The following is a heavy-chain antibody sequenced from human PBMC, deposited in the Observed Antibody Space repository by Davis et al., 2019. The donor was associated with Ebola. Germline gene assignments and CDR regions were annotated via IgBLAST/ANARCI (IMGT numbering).Heavy chain of an antibody. CDR1: GFTFSGYG. V-gene: IGHV3-33*08. CDR2: FYNDGSHR. Sequence: GGSLRLSCAASGFTFSGYGMHWVRQTPGKGLEWVAVFYNDGSHRYYVDSVKGRFTISGDTSNNTLYLQMNSLRAEDTAVYYCARAGLRMDYWGQGTLVTVSS. D-gene: IGHD4-17*01. J-gene: IGHJ4*02. CDR3: ARAGLRMDY.